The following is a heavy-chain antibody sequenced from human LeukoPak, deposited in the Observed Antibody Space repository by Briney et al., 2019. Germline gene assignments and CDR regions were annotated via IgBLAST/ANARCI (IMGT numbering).Heavy chain of an antibody. J-gene: IGHJ6*03. D-gene: IGHD6-13*01. CDR1: GYTFTGYY. Sequence: ASVKVSCKASGYTFTGYYMHWVRQAPGQGLEWMGWINPNSGGTNYAQKFQGRVTMTRDTSISTAYMELSRLRSDDTAVYYCARPSRTDALAAADYYYMDVWGKGTTVTVSS. CDR3: ARPSRTDALAAADYYYMDV. CDR2: INPNSGGT. V-gene: IGHV1-2*02.